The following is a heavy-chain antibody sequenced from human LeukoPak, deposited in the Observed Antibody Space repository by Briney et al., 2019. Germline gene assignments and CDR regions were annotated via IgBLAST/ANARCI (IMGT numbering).Heavy chain of an antibody. V-gene: IGHV1-2*02. CDR2: INPNSGGT. D-gene: IGHD3-22*01. Sequence: ASVKVSCKASGYTFTGYYMHWVRQAPGQGLEWMGWINPNSGGTNYAQKFQGRVTMTRDTSISTACMELSRLRSDDTAVYYCAREILGSYYDSGGWEYWGQGTLVTVSS. CDR1: GYTFTGYY. CDR3: AREILGSYYDSGGWEY. J-gene: IGHJ4*02.